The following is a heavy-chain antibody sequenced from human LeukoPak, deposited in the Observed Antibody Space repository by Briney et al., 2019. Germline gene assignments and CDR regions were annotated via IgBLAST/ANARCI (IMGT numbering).Heavy chain of an antibody. CDR3: ARDRGGGYYDSLRWYFDL. D-gene: IGHD3-22*01. J-gene: IGHJ2*01. CDR1: GFTFSSYS. CDR2: ISSSSYI. Sequence: PGGSLRLSCAASGFTFSSYSMNWVRQAPGKGLEWVSSISSSSYIYYADSVKGRFTISRDNAENSLYLQMNSLRAEDTAVYYCARDRGGGYYDSLRWYFDLWGRGTLVTVSS. V-gene: IGHV3-21*01.